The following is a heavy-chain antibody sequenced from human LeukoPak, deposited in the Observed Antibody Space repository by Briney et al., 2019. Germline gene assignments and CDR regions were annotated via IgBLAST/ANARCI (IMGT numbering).Heavy chain of an antibody. CDR3: AIAIYSSVWSMQGAFDI. D-gene: IGHD6-19*01. Sequence: GASVKVSCKASGYTFTGYYMHWVRQAPGQGLEWMGWISAYNGNTNYAQKLQGRVTMTTDTSTSTAYMELRSLRSDDTAVYYCAIAIYSSVWSMQGAFDIWGQGTMVTVSS. CDR2: ISAYNGNT. V-gene: IGHV1-18*04. J-gene: IGHJ3*02. CDR1: GYTFTGYY.